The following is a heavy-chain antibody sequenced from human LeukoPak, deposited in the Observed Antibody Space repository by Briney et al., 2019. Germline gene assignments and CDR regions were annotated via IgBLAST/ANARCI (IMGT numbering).Heavy chain of an antibody. CDR3: AKADLYCSGGCCYIFDS. Sequence: PGGSLRLSCAASGFTFSSYDMSWVRQAPGKGLEWVSGISDSGGRTYYKDSVKGRFTISRDNSKNTLYLQMNSLRPEDTAVYYCAKADLYCSGGCCYIFDSWGQGTLVTVSS. V-gene: IGHV3-23*01. J-gene: IGHJ4*02. D-gene: IGHD2-15*01. CDR1: GFTFSSYD. CDR2: ISDSGGRT.